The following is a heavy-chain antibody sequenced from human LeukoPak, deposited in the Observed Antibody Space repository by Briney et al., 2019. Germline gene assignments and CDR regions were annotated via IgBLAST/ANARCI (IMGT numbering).Heavy chain of an antibody. J-gene: IGHJ4*02. CDR3: ARDSVVVPAASLDY. Sequence: GASVKVSCKASGYTFTSYYMHWVRQVPGQGLEWMGIMNPRGGTTSYAQKFQGRVTMTTDTSTSTAYMELRSLRSDDTAVYYCARDSVVVPAASLDYWGQGTLVTVSS. CDR2: MNPRGGTT. D-gene: IGHD2-2*01. CDR1: GYTFTSYY. V-gene: IGHV1-46*01.